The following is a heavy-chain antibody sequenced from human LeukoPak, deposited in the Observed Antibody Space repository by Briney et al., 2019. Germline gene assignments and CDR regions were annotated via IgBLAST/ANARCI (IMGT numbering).Heavy chain of an antibody. CDR3: AKDKDSGWLPLFDY. D-gene: IGHD6-19*01. J-gene: IGHJ4*02. CDR2: VSGSGGST. CDR1: GFTFSSYA. V-gene: IGHV3-23*01. Sequence: GGSLRLSWAAAGFTFSSYAISWVRQAPGKGRGWVSAVSGSGGSTYYADSVKGRSTISRANSKNTLYLQMNSMRAEDTAVYYCAKDKDSGWLPLFDYWGQGTLVTVSS.